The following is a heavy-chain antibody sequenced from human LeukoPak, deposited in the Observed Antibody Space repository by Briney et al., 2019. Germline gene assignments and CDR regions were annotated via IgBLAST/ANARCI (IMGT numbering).Heavy chain of an antibody. CDR1: GYTLTNYN. J-gene: IGHJ4*02. D-gene: IGHD4-23*01. V-gene: IGHV1-18*01. CDR3: AREFGHCYGDNCFYFFDT. CDR2: INTYKGDT. Sequence: ASVTVSCKASGYTLTNYNISWVRQAPGQGLEWMGWINTYKGDTLYAQKLQGRVTMTADTSTNTAYMELRSLRFDDTAVYYCAREFGHCYGDNCFYFFDTWGQGFRVTVSS.